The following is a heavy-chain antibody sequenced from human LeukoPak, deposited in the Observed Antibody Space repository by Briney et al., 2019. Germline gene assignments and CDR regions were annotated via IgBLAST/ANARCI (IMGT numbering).Heavy chain of an antibody. CDR1: GFTFSSYA. CDR2: ISGSGGST. Sequence: GGSLRLSCAASGFTFSSYAMSWVRQAPGKGLEWVSAISGSGGSTYYADSVKGRFTISRDNSKNTLYLQMNSLRAEDTAVYYCAKDQGGRSSTSCPVMDVWGKGTTVTVSS. V-gene: IGHV3-23*01. J-gene: IGHJ6*03. D-gene: IGHD2-2*01. CDR3: AKDQGGRSSTSCPVMDV.